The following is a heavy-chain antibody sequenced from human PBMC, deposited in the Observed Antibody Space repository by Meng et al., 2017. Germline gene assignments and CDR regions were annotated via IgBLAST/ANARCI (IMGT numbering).Heavy chain of an antibody. CDR3: ARVGYYGSGSYSWFDP. V-gene: IGHV1-46*01. D-gene: IGHD3-10*01. CDR1: GYTFTSYY. CDR2: INPSGGST. J-gene: IGHJ5*02. Sequence: ASVKVSCKASGYTFTSYYMHWARQAPGQGLEWMGIINPSGGSTSYAQKFQGRVTMARDTSTSTVYMELSSLRSEDTAVYYCARVGYYGSGSYSWFDPWGQGTLVTVSS.